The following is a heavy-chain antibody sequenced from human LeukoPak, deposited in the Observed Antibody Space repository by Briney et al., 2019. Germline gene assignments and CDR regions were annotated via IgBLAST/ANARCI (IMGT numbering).Heavy chain of an antibody. CDR2: INSDGSST. D-gene: IGHD4-23*01. V-gene: IGHV3-74*01. J-gene: IGHJ2*01. CDR3: ARGPYGGNPAWSFDL. CDR1: GFTFSSYW. Sequence: GGSLRLSCAASGFTFSSYWMHWVRQATGKGLVWVSRINSDGSSTNYAGSVKGRFTISRDNAKNTLYLQMNSLRAEDTAMYYCARGPYGGNPAWSFDLWGRGTLVTVSS.